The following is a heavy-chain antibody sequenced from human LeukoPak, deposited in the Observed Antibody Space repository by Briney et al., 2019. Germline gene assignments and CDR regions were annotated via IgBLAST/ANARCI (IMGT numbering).Heavy chain of an antibody. CDR2: INHSGST. CDR1: VGSFTVYY. D-gene: IGHD4-23*01. Sequence: SETLSLTCAVYVGSFTVYYWSWIRQPPGKGLEWIGEINHSGSTNYNPSLKSRVTISVDTSKNQFSLKLSSVTAADTAVYYCARGTTVVTQNYFDYWGQGALVTVSS. CDR3: ARGTTVVTQNYFDY. V-gene: IGHV4-34*01. J-gene: IGHJ4*02.